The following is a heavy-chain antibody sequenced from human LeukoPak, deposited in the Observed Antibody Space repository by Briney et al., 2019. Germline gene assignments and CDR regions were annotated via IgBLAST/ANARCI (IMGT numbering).Heavy chain of an antibody. CDR2: IYYSGST. V-gene: IGHV4-39*07. J-gene: IGHJ4*02. CDR3: ARGRIAVAEY. D-gene: IGHD6-19*01. Sequence: WVRQPPGKGLEWIGSIYYSGSTYYNPSLKSRVTISVDTSKNQFSLKLSSVTAADTAVYYCARGRIAVAEYWGQGTLVTVSS.